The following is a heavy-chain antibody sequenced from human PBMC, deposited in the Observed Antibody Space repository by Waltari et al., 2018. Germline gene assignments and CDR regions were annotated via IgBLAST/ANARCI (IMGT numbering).Heavy chain of an antibody. CDR2: INHSGST. CDR3: ARPLRYSSGWYFGY. V-gene: IGHV4-34*01. Sequence: QVQLQQWGAGLLKPSETLSLTCAVYGGSFSGYYWSWIRQPPGKGLEWIGEINHSGSTNYNPALKSRVTISVDTSKNQFSLKLSSVTAADTAVYYCARPLRYSSGWYFGYWGQGTLVTVSS. CDR1: GGSFSGYY. D-gene: IGHD6-19*01. J-gene: IGHJ4*02.